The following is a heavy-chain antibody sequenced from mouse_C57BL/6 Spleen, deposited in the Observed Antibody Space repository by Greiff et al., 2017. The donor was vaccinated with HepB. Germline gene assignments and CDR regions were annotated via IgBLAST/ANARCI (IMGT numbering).Heavy chain of an antibody. Sequence: VQLQQPGAELVKPGASVKLSCKASGYTFTSYWMHWVKQRPGQGLEWIGMIHPNSGSTNYNEKFKSKATLTVDKSSNTAYMQLSSLTSEDSAVYYGARFYDYGPSYYAMDYWGQGTSVTVSS. J-gene: IGHJ4*01. CDR3: ARFYDYGPSYYAMDY. V-gene: IGHV1-64*01. CDR1: GYTFTSYW. CDR2: IHPNSGST. D-gene: IGHD2-4*01.